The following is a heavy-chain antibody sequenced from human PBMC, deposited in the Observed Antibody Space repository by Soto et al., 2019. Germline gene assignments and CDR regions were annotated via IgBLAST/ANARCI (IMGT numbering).Heavy chain of an antibody. CDR1: GYTFTNYG. CDR3: ARRGDYDFWSGYYSLFDYGMDV. Sequence: ASVKVSCKASGYTFTNYGITWVRQAPGQGLEWMGWISAYNGDTHYTQRLQGRVTMTTDTSTSTAYMELRSLRSDDTAVYYCARRGDYDFWSGYYSLFDYGMDVWGQGTTVTV. D-gene: IGHD3-3*01. CDR2: ISAYNGDT. V-gene: IGHV1-18*01. J-gene: IGHJ6*02.